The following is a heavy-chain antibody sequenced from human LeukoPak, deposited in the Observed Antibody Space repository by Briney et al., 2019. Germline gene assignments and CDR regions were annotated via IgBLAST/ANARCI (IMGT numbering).Heavy chain of an antibody. CDR2: IRSKANSYAT. Sequence: PGGSLRLSCAASGFTFSGSAMHWVRQASGKGLEWVGRIRSKANSYATAYAASVKGRFTISRDDSKNTAYPQMNSLRTEDTAVYYCTSLTLGYCSSTSCYLVVYWGQGTLVTASS. V-gene: IGHV3-73*01. D-gene: IGHD2-2*01. CDR1: GFTFSGSA. CDR3: TSLTLGYCSSTSCYLVVY. J-gene: IGHJ4*02.